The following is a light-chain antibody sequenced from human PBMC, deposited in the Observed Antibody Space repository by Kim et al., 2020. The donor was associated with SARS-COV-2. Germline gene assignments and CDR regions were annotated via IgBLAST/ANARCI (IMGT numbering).Light chain of an antibody. Sequence: EIVMTQSPATLSVSPGERATLSCRASQSIGTNLAWYQQKPGQAPRFLIYHASIRATGVPARFSGSGSGTEFTLTISSLQSEDFAVYYCQHYNNWPPWTFGQGTKVDIK. CDR1: QSIGTN. J-gene: IGKJ1*01. CDR2: HAS. V-gene: IGKV3-15*01. CDR3: QHYNNWPPWT.